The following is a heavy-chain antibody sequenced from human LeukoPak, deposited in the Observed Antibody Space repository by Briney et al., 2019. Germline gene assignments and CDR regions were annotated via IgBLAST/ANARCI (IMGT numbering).Heavy chain of an antibody. D-gene: IGHD3-22*01. CDR2: ISYDGRNK. Sequence: GGSLRLSCAASGFTFSTYAMHWVRQAPGKGLEWVTTISYDGRNKYYADSVKGRFTISRDNSKNTLYLQMNSLRGEDTAVYYCARGPDLYDSDRYFDYWGQGTLVTVSS. CDR3: ARGPDLYDSDRYFDY. CDR1: GFTFSTYA. J-gene: IGHJ4*02. V-gene: IGHV3-30*04.